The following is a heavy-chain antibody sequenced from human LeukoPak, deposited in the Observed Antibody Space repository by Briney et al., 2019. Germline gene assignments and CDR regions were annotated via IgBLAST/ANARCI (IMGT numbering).Heavy chain of an antibody. CDR2: IYYSGST. Sequence: KPSETLSLTCTVSGGSISSYYWSWIRQPPGKGLEWIGHIYYSGSTHYNPSLKSRVTISVDTSKNQFPLKLSSVTAADTAVYYCARHVGNSGSGSYLTYFDYWGQGTLVTVSS. D-gene: IGHD3-10*01. CDR3: ARHVGNSGSGSYLTYFDY. J-gene: IGHJ4*02. V-gene: IGHV4-59*08. CDR1: GGSISSYY.